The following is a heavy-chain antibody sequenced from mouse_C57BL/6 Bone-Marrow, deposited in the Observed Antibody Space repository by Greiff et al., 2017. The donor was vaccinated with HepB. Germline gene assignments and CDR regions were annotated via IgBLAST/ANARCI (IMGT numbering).Heavy chain of an antibody. CDR2: INPGSGGT. CDR3: ARCNDGYYGFAY. CDR1: GYAFTNYL. J-gene: IGHJ3*01. D-gene: IGHD2-3*01. V-gene: IGHV1-54*01. Sequence: QVQLQQSGAELVRPGTSVKVSCKASGYAFTNYLIEWVKQRPGQGLEWIGVINPGSGGTNYNEKFKGKATLTAAKSSSTAYMQLSSLTSEDSAVYFCARCNDGYYGFAYWGQGTLVTVSA.